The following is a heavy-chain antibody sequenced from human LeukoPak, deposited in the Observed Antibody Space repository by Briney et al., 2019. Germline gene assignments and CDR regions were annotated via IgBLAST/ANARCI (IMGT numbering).Heavy chain of an antibody. D-gene: IGHD5-18*01. J-gene: IGHJ4*02. Sequence: SQTLSLTCTVSGDSISSGDYYWSWIRQPAGKGLEWIGRISSSGSINYNPSLKSRVTISVDTSKNQFSLKLSSVTAADTAVYYCATWVDTAMVLARIDYWGQGTLVTVSS. CDR3: ATWVDTAMVLARIDY. V-gene: IGHV4-61*02. CDR1: GDSISSGDYY. CDR2: ISSSGSI.